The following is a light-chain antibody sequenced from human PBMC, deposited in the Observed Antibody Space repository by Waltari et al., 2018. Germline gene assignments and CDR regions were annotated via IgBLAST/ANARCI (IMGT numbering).Light chain of an antibody. CDR2: DDT. CDR3: QVRDSTSDHYE. J-gene: IGLJ1*01. Sequence: SYVLTQPPSVSVAPGQTATITCGGNNLGTELAHWYQQKPGQAPVLVIYDDTDRPSQSPERFSGSKSGNTATLTISRVEAVDEADYFCQVRDSTSDHYEFGSGTKVTVL. V-gene: IGLV3-21*02. CDR1: NLGTEL.